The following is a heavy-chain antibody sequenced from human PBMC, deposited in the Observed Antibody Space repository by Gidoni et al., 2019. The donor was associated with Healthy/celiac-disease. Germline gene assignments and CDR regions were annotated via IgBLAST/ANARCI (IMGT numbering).Heavy chain of an antibody. J-gene: IGHJ4*02. CDR1: GFTFSRYG. CDR2: ISYDGSNK. Sequence: QVQLVESGGGVVQHGRSLRLSCAASGFTFSRYGMHWVRQAPGKGLEWVAVISYDGSNKYYADSVKGRFTISRDNSKNTLYLQMNSLRAEDTAVYYCAKDQTGYIAAAGLDYWGQGTLVTVSS. D-gene: IGHD6-13*01. CDR3: AKDQTGYIAAAGLDY. V-gene: IGHV3-30*18.